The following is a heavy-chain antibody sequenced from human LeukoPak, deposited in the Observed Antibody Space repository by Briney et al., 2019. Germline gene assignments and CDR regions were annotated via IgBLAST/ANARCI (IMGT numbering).Heavy chain of an antibody. D-gene: IGHD3-22*01. Sequence: PGGSLRLSCAASGITLSNYGMSWVRQAPGKGLEWVAGISGSGGSTNYADSVKGRFTISRDNPKNTLYLQMNNLRAEDTAVYFCAKRGVVIRVILVGFHKEAYYFDSWGQGALVTVSS. J-gene: IGHJ4*02. V-gene: IGHV3-23*01. CDR2: ISGSGGST. CDR1: GITLSNYG. CDR3: AKRGVVIRVILVGFHKEAYYFDS.